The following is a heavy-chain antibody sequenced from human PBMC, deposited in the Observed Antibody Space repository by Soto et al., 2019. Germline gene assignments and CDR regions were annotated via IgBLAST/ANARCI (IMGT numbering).Heavy chain of an antibody. D-gene: IGHD6-19*01. V-gene: IGHV4-39*01. CDR1: GGSISSSSYY. CDR3: ARHVYSGWPETFDY. Sequence: QLQLQESGPGLVKPSETLSLTCTVSGGSISSSSYYWGWIRQPPGKGLEWIGSIYYSGSTYHNPSLKSRVTISVDTSKNQFSLKLSSVTAADTAVYYCARHVYSGWPETFDYWGQGTLVTVSS. CDR2: IYYSGST. J-gene: IGHJ4*02.